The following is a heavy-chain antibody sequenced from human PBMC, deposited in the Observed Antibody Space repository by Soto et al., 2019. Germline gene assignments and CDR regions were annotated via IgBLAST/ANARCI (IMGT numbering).Heavy chain of an antibody. CDR1: GYTFNAFY. V-gene: IGHV1-46*02. Sequence: ASVKVSCKAFGYTFNAFYMHWVRQAPGQGLEWMGVINPSGDGTSYAQKFQGRVTMTRDTSPSTVYMELSSLRSEDTAVYYCARVALGYDYADVWGQGTTVTVSS. CDR3: ARVALGYDYADV. D-gene: IGHD4-17*01. J-gene: IGHJ6*02. CDR2: INPSGDGT.